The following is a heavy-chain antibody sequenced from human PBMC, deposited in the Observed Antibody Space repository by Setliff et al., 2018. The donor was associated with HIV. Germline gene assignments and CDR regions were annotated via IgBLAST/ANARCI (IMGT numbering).Heavy chain of an antibody. J-gene: IGHJ4*02. D-gene: IGHD3-16*01. CDR1: GGSISSSSYY. CDR2: LYYSGTT. Sequence: PSETLSLTCTVSGGSISSSSYYWGWIRQPPGKGLEWIGSLYYSGTTYYNPSLKSRLTISVDTSKNQFSLKLGSVTAADTAVYYCARRTLITGYDYWGQGTLVTVS. CDR3: ARRTLITGYDY. V-gene: IGHV4-39*01.